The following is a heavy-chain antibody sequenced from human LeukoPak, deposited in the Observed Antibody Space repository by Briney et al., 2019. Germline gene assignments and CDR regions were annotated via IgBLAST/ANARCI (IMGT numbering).Heavy chain of an antibody. CDR3: ARDPLDTMITPDYYGMDV. D-gene: IGHD3-22*01. CDR2: IITIFGTA. CDR1: GGTFSSYA. J-gene: IGHJ6*02. V-gene: IGHV1-69*01. Sequence: GSSVKVSCKASGGTFSSYAISWVRQAPGQGLEWMGGIITIFGTANYAQKFQGRVTITADESTSTAYMELSSLRSEDTAVYYCARDPLDTMITPDYYGMDVWGQGTTVTVSS.